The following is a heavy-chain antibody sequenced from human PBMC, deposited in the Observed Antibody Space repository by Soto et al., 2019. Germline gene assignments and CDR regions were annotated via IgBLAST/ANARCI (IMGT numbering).Heavy chain of an antibody. J-gene: IGHJ4*02. V-gene: IGHV3-7*01. D-gene: IGHD5-18*01. CDR1: GFTYTGYW. Sequence: GGSLRLSSADSGFTYTGYWMSWVRKAPGKGLEWVANIKQDGGAKYYVDSVKGRFTISRDNAKNSLYLQMNTLRAEDTAVNYCARDSTAMDSVVYWGQGTLVTVCS. CDR3: ARDSTAMDSVVY. CDR2: IKQDGGAK.